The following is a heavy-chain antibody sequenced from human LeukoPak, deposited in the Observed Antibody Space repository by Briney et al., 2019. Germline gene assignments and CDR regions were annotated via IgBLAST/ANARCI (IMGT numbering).Heavy chain of an antibody. Sequence: PGGSLRLSCAASGFTFSNYMIAWVRQAPGKGLVWVSTVNSDGSSTAYADSVKGRFTISRDTAENTVFLQLHSLRAEDTAVYYCTRGHPGKLDYWGQGTLVTVSS. CDR3: TRGHPGKLDY. CDR1: GFTFSNYM. V-gene: IGHV3-74*01. J-gene: IGHJ4*02. D-gene: IGHD3-10*01. CDR2: VNSDGSST.